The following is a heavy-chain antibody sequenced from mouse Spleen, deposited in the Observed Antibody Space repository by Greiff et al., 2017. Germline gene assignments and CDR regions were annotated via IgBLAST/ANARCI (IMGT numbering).Heavy chain of an antibody. Sequence: QVQLQQPGAELVKPGASVKMSCKASGYTFTSYWITWVKQRPGQGLEWIGDIYPGSGSTNYNEKFKSKATLTVDTSSSTAYMQLSSLTSEDSAVYYCASGYYGNYRGYFDYWGQGTTLTVSS. V-gene: IGHV1-55*01. CDR3: ASGYYGNYRGYFDY. CDR2: IYPGSGST. D-gene: IGHD2-1*01. J-gene: IGHJ2*01. CDR1: GYTFTSYW.